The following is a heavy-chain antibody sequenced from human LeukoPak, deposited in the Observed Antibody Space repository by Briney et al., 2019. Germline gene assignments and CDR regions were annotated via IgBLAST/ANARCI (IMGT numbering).Heavy chain of an antibody. V-gene: IGHV3-21*01. CDR3: AKSRSVGYFDY. Sequence: PGGSLRLSCAASGFSFSDYNMTWVRQAPGKALEWVSSITTTGTYIFYGDSVKGRFTISRDNAKSSLYLQMNGLRAEDTAVYYCAKSRSVGYFDYWGQGTLVTVSS. CDR1: GFSFSDYN. CDR2: ITTTGTYI. D-gene: IGHD4-23*01. J-gene: IGHJ4*02.